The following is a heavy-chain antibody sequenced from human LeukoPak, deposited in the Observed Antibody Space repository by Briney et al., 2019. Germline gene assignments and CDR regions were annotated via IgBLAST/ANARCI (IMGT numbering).Heavy chain of an antibody. D-gene: IGHD6-6*01. J-gene: IGHJ4*02. CDR3: ARDSAIAARRGVGY. CDR2: INTNTGNP. V-gene: IGHV7-4-1*02. CDR1: GYTFTSYA. Sequence: ASLNVSCKASGYTFTSYAMNWVRQAPGQGLEWMGWINTNTGNPTYAQGFTGRFVFSLDTSVSTAYLQISSLKAEDTAVYYCARDSAIAARRGVGYWGQGTLVTVSS.